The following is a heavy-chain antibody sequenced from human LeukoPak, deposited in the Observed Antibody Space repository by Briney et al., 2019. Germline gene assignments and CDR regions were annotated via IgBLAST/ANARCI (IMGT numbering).Heavy chain of an antibody. CDR1: GGSFSGYY. D-gene: IGHD3-22*01. CDR2: INHSGST. V-gene: IGHV4-34*01. CDR3: ARERTYYYDISVDY. J-gene: IGHJ4*02. Sequence: SETLSLTCAVYGGSFSGYYWSWIRQPPGKGLEWIGEINHSGSTNYNPSLKSRVTISVDTSKDQFSLKLSSVTAADTAVYYCARERTYYYDISVDYWGQGTLVTVSS.